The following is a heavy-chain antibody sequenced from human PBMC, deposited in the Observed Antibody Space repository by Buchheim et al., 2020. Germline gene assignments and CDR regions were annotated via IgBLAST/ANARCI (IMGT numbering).Heavy chain of an antibody. J-gene: IGHJ6*03. Sequence: QVQLVQSGAEVKKPGASVKVSCKASGYTFTSYYMHWVRQAPGQGLEWMGIINPSGGSTSYAQKFQGRVTMTRDTSTSPVHMELSSLRSEDTAVYYCARASIAAAGPRNYYYYMDVWGKGTT. D-gene: IGHD6-13*01. CDR3: ARASIAAAGPRNYYYYMDV. V-gene: IGHV1-46*01. CDR1: GYTFTSYY. CDR2: INPSGGST.